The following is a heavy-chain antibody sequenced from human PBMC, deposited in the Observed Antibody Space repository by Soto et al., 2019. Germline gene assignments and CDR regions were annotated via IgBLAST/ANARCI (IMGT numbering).Heavy chain of an antibody. CDR3: ASDVHYYASDY. Sequence: QVQLVESGGGLVKPGGSLRLSCVASGFTFSDHYMTWIRQAPGKGLEWVSYISGSGTTIYYTDSVKGRFTVSRDNAKNSVYLQMSSLRAEDTAVYYCASDVHYYASDYWGQGTLVTVSS. CDR2: ISGSGTTI. J-gene: IGHJ4*02. D-gene: IGHD3-10*01. CDR1: GFTFSDHY. V-gene: IGHV3-11*01.